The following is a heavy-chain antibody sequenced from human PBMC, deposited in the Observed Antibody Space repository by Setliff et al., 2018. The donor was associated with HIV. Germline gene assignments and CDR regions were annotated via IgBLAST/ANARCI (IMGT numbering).Heavy chain of an antibody. D-gene: IGHD1-1*01. J-gene: IGHJ4*02. CDR2: MSTGGGIK. V-gene: IGHV3-30*14. CDR3: ARSPGMLDY. Sequence: GGSLRLSCAATGFTFSSYVLHWVRQAPGKGLEWVAVMSTGGGIKICADSVKGRFTISRDNSKNTVYLQMTSLRAEDTAVYYCARSPGMLDYWGQGTPVTVSS. CDR1: GFTFSSYV.